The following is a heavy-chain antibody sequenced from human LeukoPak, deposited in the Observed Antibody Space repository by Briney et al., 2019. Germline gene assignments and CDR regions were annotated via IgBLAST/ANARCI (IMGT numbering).Heavy chain of an antibody. CDR1: GGSISRYY. CDR3: ARMGVVGNPFDY. CDR2: ISYSGST. Sequence: SETLSLTCTGSGGSISRYYWSWIRQPPGKGLEWIGYISYSGSTNYNPSLKSRVTISVDTSKNQFSLGLSSVTAADTAVYYCARMGVVGNPFDYWGQGTPVTVSS. V-gene: IGHV4-59*01. J-gene: IGHJ4*02. D-gene: IGHD4-23*01.